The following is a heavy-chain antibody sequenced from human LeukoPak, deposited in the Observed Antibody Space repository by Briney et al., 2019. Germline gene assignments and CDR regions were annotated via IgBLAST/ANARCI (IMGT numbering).Heavy chain of an antibody. D-gene: IGHD2-2*01. J-gene: IGHJ5*02. V-gene: IGHV4-39*01. CDR1: GGSISSSSYY. Sequence: SETLSLTCTVSGGSISSSSYYWGWIRQPPGKGLEWIGSIYYSGSTYYNPSLKSRVTISVDTSKNQFSLKLSSVTAADTAVYYSARIDNCSSTSCYLNWFDPWGQGTLVTVSS. CDR3: ARIDNCSSTSCYLNWFDP. CDR2: IYYSGST.